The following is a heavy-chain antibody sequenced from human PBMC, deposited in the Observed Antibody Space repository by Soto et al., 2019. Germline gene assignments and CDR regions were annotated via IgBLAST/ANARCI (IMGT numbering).Heavy chain of an antibody. V-gene: IGHV4-31*03. D-gene: IGHD3-3*01. CDR3: ARDWGYDFWSGYYTFGSWYGYYGMDV. J-gene: IGHJ6*02. CDR1: GGSISSGGYY. CDR2: IYYSGST. Sequence: SETLSLTCTVSGGSISSGGYYWSWIRQHPGKGLEWIGYIYYSGSTYYNPSLKSRVTISVDTSKNQSSLKLSSVTAADAAVYYCARDWGYDFWSGYYTFGSWYGYYGMDVWGQGTTVTVSS.